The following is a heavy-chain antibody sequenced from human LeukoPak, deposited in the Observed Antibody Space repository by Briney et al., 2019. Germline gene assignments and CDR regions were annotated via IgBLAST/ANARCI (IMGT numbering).Heavy chain of an antibody. CDR2: TYYRSKWYT. Sequence: SQTLSLTCAISGDSVSSNSSAWNGITQSPARGLEGLVSTYYRSKWYTDYAVSVKSRIPIKPATYKNQSSLQLTSVTPEDTAVYYCARAVYYDFWSGYYYVDYWGQGTLVTVYS. V-gene: IGHV6-1*01. CDR1: GDSVSSNSSA. J-gene: IGHJ4*02. CDR3: ARAVYYDFWSGYYYVDY. D-gene: IGHD3-3*01.